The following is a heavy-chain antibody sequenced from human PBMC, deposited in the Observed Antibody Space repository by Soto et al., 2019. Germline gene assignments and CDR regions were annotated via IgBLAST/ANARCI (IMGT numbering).Heavy chain of an antibody. V-gene: IGHV1-2*02. CDR1: GYTFTSFY. J-gene: IGHJ6*02. Sequence: QVQLVQSGADVKKPGASVRVSCKASGYTFTSFYIHWVRQAPGQGLEWMGWINPNTGVTNYAQKFQGRVTMNRDTAISTADMELSRLRSDEKAVDFCARGSDYYYYGMDVWGQGTTVTVSS. CDR2: INPNTGVT. CDR3: ARGSDYYYYGMDV.